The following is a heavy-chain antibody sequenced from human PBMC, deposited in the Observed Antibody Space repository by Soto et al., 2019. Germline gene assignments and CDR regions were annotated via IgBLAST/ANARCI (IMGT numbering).Heavy chain of an antibody. D-gene: IGHD3-3*02. Sequence: RDSRRVAEVTSGGYAGSRFRKAPGRGLEWVSAISTSAVTSYNADSVKGRFTISRDNSKNTLYLQMNSLRAEDTAVYYCAKALLVNYYYYYGVDVWGQGTTVTVSS. CDR3: AKALLVNYYYYYGVDV. J-gene: IGHJ6*02. V-gene: IGHV3-23*01. CDR1: EVTSGGYA. CDR2: ISTSAVTS.